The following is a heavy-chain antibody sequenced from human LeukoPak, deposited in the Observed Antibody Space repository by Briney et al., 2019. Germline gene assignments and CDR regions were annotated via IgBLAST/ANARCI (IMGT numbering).Heavy chain of an antibody. CDR1: GYTFTSYG. D-gene: IGHD4-17*01. J-gene: IGHJ4*02. CDR2: ISAYNGNT. V-gene: IGHV1-18*01. Sequence: ASVKVSCKASGYTFTSYGISWVRQAPGQGLEWMGWISAYNGNTNYTQKLQGRVTMTTDTSTSTAYMELRSLRSDDTAVYYCARWGFHDYGDYGYFDYWGQGTLVTVSS. CDR3: ARWGFHDYGDYGYFDY.